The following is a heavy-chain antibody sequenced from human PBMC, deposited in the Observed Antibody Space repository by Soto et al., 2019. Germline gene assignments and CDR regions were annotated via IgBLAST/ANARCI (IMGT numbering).Heavy chain of an antibody. V-gene: IGHV1-18*01. J-gene: IGHJ6*03. CDR3: ARDNGFWSGYLYYYMDV. D-gene: IGHD3-3*01. CDR1: GYTFTSYG. CDR2: ISAYNGNT. Sequence: ASVKVSCKASGYTFTSYGISWVRQAPGQGLEWMGWISAYNGNTNYAQKLQGRVTMTTDTSTSTAYMELRSLRSDDTAVYYCARDNGFWSGYLYYYMDVWGKGTTVTVSS.